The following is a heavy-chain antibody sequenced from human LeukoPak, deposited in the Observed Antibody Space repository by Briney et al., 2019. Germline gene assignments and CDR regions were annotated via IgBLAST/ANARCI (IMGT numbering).Heavy chain of an antibody. V-gene: IGHV1-69*04. CDR3: ARDLLGDGYNSYYFDY. CDR2: IIPILGIA. J-gene: IGHJ4*02. CDR1: GGTFSSYA. Sequence: SVKVSCKASGGTFSSYAISWVRRAPGQGLEWMGRIIPILGIANYAQKFQGRVTITADKSTSTAYMELSSLRSEDTAVYYCARDLLGDGYNSYYFDYWGQGTLVTVSS. D-gene: IGHD5-24*01.